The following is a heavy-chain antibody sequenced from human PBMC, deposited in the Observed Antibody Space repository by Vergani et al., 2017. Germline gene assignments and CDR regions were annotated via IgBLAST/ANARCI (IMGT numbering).Heavy chain of an antibody. J-gene: IGHJ5*02. CDR1: GYTFTGYY. CDR3: ARDSWGIAAAVGWFDP. V-gene: IGHV1-2*02. D-gene: IGHD6-13*01. CDR2: INPNSGGT. Sequence: QVQLVQSGAEVKKPGASVKVSCKASGYTFTGYYMHWVRQAPGQGLEWMGWINPNSGGTNYAQKFQGRVTMTRDTSISTAYMELSRLRSDDTAVYYWARDSWGIAAAVGWFDPWGQGTLVTVSS.